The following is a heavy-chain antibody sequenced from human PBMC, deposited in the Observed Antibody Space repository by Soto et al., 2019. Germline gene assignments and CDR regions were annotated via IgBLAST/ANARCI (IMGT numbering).Heavy chain of an antibody. D-gene: IGHD3-10*01. CDR3: AGGVWFGEHLYFDY. Sequence: SETLSLTCTVSGGSISSYYWSWIRQPPGKGLEWIGYIYYSGSTNYNPSLKSRVTISVDTSKNQFSLKLSSVTAADAAVYYCAGGVWFGEHLYFDYWGQGTLVTVSS. CDR1: GGSISSYY. CDR2: IYYSGST. J-gene: IGHJ4*02. V-gene: IGHV4-59*01.